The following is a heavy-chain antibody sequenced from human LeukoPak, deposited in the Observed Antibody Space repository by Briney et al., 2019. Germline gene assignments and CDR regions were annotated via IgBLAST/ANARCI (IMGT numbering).Heavy chain of an antibody. J-gene: IGHJ3*01. Sequence: GGSLRLSCAASGFTFSNFLMHWVRQVPGKGLVWVARIDTDGSTTHYAASVRGRFTISRDNAKNTLYLQMNTLRAEDTAVYYCVRDRDGYNYWGQGTMVTVSS. D-gene: IGHD5-24*01. CDR1: GFTFSNFL. CDR2: IDTDGSTT. CDR3: VRDRDGYNY. V-gene: IGHV3-74*01.